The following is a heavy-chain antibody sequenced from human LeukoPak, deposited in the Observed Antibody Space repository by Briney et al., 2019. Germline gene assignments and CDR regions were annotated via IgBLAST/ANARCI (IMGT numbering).Heavy chain of an antibody. Sequence: GRSLRLSCAASGFTFSSYAMHWVRQAPGKGLEWVAVISYDGSNKYYADSVKGRFTISRDNSKNTLYLQMNSLRAEDTAVYYCAREDLERLFDYWGQGTLVTVSS. CDR3: AREDLERLFDY. CDR2: ISYDGSNK. J-gene: IGHJ4*02. D-gene: IGHD1-1*01. CDR1: GFTFSSYA. V-gene: IGHV3-30-3*01.